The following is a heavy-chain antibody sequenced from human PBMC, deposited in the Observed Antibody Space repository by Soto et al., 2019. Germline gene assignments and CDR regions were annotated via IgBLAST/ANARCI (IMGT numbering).Heavy chain of an antibody. D-gene: IGHD4-17*01. CDR3: TKVISTVRGDFDS. CDR2: INSDGSST. V-gene: IGHV3-74*01. J-gene: IGHJ4*02. CDR1: GFTFGNYW. Sequence: EVQLVESGGGLVQPGGSLRLSCAASGFTFGNYWMHWVRQAPGKGLVWVARINSDGSSTSYADSVKGRFTISRDNAKNTLYLQMNSLRAEDTAMYYCTKVISTVRGDFDSWGQGTLVTVSS.